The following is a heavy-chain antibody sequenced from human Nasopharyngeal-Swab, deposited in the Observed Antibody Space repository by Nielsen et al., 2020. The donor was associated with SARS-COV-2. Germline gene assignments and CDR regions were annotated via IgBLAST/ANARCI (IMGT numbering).Heavy chain of an antibody. CDR3: ARHTANTED. CDR1: GGSFSGYY. CDR2: INHIGST. Sequence: SETLSLTCAVYGGSFSGYYWSWIRQLPGKGLEWIGEINHIGSTNYNPSLKSRVTISVDTSKNQFSLKLSSVTAADTAVYYCARHTANTEDWGQGTLVTVSS. V-gene: IGHV4-34*01. D-gene: IGHD5-18*01. J-gene: IGHJ4*02.